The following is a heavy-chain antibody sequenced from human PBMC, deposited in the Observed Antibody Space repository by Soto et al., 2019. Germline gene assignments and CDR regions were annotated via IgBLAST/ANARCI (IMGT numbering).Heavy chain of an antibody. D-gene: IGHD6-6*01. V-gene: IGHV1-8*02. CDR3: ETQLVEVTSTRPAP. J-gene: IGHJ5*02. CDR2: MNVNTDST. Sequence: QVQLVQSGAEMKTPGASVKVSCKARGFTFTTNDIHWVRQAPGQRLEWMGWMNVNTDSTDSAEDFDGGLTMSWNTSVSTAYMELTDLTSEDTAVYDCETQLVEVTSTRPAPWAQGTPLTVPS. CDR1: GFTFTTND.